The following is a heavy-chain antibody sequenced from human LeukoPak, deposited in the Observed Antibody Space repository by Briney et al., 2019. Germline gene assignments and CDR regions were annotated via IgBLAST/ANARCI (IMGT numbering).Heavy chain of an antibody. Sequence: ASVKVSCKASGYTFTTYGISWVRQAPGQGLEWMGWISAYNGNTNYAQRLQGRVTSTTDTSTSTAYMELRSLGSDDTAVYYCARDLRSSGWTENDYWGPGTLVTVSS. CDR3: ARDLRSSGWTENDY. J-gene: IGHJ4*02. V-gene: IGHV1-18*01. CDR1: GYTFTTYG. CDR2: ISAYNGNT. D-gene: IGHD6-19*01.